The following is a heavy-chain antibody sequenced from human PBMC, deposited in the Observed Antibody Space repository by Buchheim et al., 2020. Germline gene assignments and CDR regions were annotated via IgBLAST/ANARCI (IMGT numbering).Heavy chain of an antibody. CDR1: GYSFTSYW. V-gene: IGHV5-51*01. CDR2: IYPGDSDT. Sequence: EVQLVQSGAEVKKPGESLKISCKGSGYSFTSYWIGWVRQMPGKGLEWMGIIYPGDSDTRYIPSFQGQVTIPADKSISTAYLQWSSLKASDTAMYYCARQRPETYYYDSSGYRRAFDIWGQGT. CDR3: ARQRPETYYYDSSGYRRAFDI. J-gene: IGHJ3*02. D-gene: IGHD3-22*01.